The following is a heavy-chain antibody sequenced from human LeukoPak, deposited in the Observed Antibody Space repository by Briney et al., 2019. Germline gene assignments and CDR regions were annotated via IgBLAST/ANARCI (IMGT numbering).Heavy chain of an antibody. J-gene: IGHJ4*02. CDR2: ISSSSSCI. CDR1: GFTFSSYS. V-gene: IGHV3-21*01. Sequence: TAWGSLRLSCAASGFTFSSYSMNWVRQAPGKGLEWVSSISSSSSCIYYADSVKGRFTISRDNAKNSLYLQMDSLRAEDTAVYYGARVARSEHFDYWGQGTLVTVSS. CDR3: ARVARSEHFDY.